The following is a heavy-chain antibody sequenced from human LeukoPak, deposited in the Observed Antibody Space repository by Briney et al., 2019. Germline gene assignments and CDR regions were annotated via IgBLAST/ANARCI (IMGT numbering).Heavy chain of an antibody. CDR2: SRNKANSYTT. D-gene: IGHD6-13*01. CDR1: GFTFSDFY. Sequence: PGGSLRLSCAASGFTFSDFYMDWVRQAPGKGLEWVARSRNKANSYTTEYAASVKGRFTISRDESRNSLSLVMNSLRAEDTALYYCARVASSSWFAFDIWGQGTMVTVSS. V-gene: IGHV3-72*01. J-gene: IGHJ3*02. CDR3: ARVASSSWFAFDI.